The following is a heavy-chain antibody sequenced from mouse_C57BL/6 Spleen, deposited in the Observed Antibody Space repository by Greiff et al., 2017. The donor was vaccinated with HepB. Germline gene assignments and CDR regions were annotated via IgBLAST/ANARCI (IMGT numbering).Heavy chain of an antibody. V-gene: IGHV1-74*01. D-gene: IGHD2-3*01. CDR3: AIRGLYDGYDEDY. Sequence: VQLQQPGAELVKPGASVKVSCKASGYTFTSYWMHWVKQRPGQGLEWIGRIHPSDSDTNYTQKFKGKTTLTVYKSSSTAYMQLSSLTSEDSAVYYCAIRGLYDGYDEDYWGQGTTLTVSS. J-gene: IGHJ2*01. CDR1: GYTFTSYW. CDR2: IHPSDSDT.